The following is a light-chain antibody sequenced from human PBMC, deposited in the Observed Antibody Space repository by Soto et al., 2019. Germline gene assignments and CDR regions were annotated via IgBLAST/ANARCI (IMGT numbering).Light chain of an antibody. V-gene: IGLV1-51*01. CDR1: SSNIGNNF. CDR2: DNN. Sequence: SVLTQPPSVSAAPGQEVTISCSGSSSNIGNNFVSWYQHLPGTAPKLLIYDNNKRPSGIPDRFSGTKSGTSATLGITGLQTGDEAHYYCATWDSSLIAGVFGGGTKLTVL. J-gene: IGLJ2*01. CDR3: ATWDSSLIAGV.